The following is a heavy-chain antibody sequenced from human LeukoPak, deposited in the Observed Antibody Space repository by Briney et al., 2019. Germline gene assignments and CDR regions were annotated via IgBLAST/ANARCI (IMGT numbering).Heavy chain of an antibody. CDR2: IYYRGST. CDR1: GYSISSSNW. D-gene: IGHD2-2*01. CDR3: AATYLSSTSWEAMDV. J-gene: IGHJ6*04. V-gene: IGHV4-28*01. Sequence: SETLSLTCAVSGYSISSSNWWGWIRQPPGKGLEWIGYIYYRGSTYYDPSLKSRVTMSVDTSKNQFSLKLSSVTAVDTAVYYCAATYLSSTSWEAMDVWGKGTTVIVSS.